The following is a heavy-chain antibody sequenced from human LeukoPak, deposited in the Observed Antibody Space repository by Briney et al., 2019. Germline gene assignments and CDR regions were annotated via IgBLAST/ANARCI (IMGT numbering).Heavy chain of an antibody. V-gene: IGHV4-4*02. J-gene: IGHJ4*02. CDR3: AKDLDY. Sequence: SETLSLTCAVSGGSISSSNWWSWVRQPPGKGLEWIGEIIHSGSTNYNPSLKSRVTMSIDNSKNQFSLELISVTATDTAVYYCAKDLDYWGQGTLVTVSS. CDR2: IIHSGST. CDR1: GGSISSSNW.